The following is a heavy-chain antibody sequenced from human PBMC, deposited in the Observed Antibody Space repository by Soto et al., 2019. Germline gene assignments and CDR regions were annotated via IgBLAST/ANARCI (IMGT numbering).Heavy chain of an antibody. CDR1: GFTFTSSA. CDR3: AAGWEEIVPAFEI. CDR2: IVVGSGNT. Sequence: SVKVSCKASGFTFTSSAVQWVRQARGQRLEWIGWIVVGSGNTNYAQKFQERVTITRDMSTSTAYMELSSLRSEDTAVYYCAAGWEEIVPAFEIWGQGTMVTVSS. V-gene: IGHV1-58*01. J-gene: IGHJ3*02. D-gene: IGHD5-12*01.